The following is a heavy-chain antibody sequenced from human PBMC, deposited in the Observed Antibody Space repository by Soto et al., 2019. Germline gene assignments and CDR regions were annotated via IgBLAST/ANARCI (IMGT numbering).Heavy chain of an antibody. Sequence: EVQLLESGGGLVQPGGSLRLSCAASGFTFSSYAMSWVRQAPGKGLEWVSAISGTGGTTYYADSVKGRFTISRDNSRNTLHLQMNSQRAEDTAIYYCAKFFVETGGSSGWPWSFHFWGQGTLVTVSS. CDR1: GFTFSSYA. CDR3: AKFFVETGGSSGWPWSFHF. V-gene: IGHV3-23*01. D-gene: IGHD6-25*01. J-gene: IGHJ4*02. CDR2: ISGTGGTT.